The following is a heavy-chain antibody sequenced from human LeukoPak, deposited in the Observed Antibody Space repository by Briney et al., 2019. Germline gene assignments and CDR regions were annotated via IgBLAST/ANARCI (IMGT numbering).Heavy chain of an antibody. CDR1: NYSISSGYY. J-gene: IGHJ3*02. Sequence: SETLSLTCTVFNYSISSGYYWGWIRQPPGKGLEWIASVYHSGSTSYNPSLKSRLTISVHKSKNQFSLKLSSVTAADTAVYYCARDTALFRAYDIWGQGTLVTVSS. CDR3: ARDTALFRAYDI. CDR2: VYHSGST. V-gene: IGHV4-38-2*02.